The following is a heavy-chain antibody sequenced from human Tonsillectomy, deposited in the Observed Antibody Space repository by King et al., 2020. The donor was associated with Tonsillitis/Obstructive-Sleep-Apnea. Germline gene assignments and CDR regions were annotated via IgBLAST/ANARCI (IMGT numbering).Heavy chain of an antibody. V-gene: IGHV3-23*04. D-gene: IGHD3-10*01. CDR3: ASTPYGSGTYLYFDF. CDR2: ISGSGGST. CDR1: GFTFSSSA. Sequence: VQLVESGGDLVQPGGSLRLSCAASGFTFSSSAMSWVRQAPGKGLEWVSTISGSGGSTYYADSVKGRFSISRDNSKNTLYLQMNSLRADDAAVYYCASTPYGSGTYLYFDFWGQGTLVTVSS. J-gene: IGHJ4*02.